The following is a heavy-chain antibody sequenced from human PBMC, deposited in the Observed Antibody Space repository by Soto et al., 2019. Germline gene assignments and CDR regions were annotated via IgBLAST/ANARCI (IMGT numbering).Heavy chain of an antibody. CDR3: ARDELGGYFDY. D-gene: IGHD6-6*01. Sequence: GGSLRLSCAASGFTFSNYEMNWVRQAPGKGLEWVSYISSSGSNIFYADSVKGRFTVSRDNAKNSLNLQMNSLRDEDTAVYYCARDELGGYFDYWGQGTLVTVSS. CDR1: GFTFSNYE. V-gene: IGHV3-48*03. CDR2: ISSSGSNI. J-gene: IGHJ4*03.